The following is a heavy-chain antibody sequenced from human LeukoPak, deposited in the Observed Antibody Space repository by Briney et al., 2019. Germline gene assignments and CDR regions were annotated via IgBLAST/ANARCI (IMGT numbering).Heavy chain of an antibody. J-gene: IGHJ6*02. V-gene: IGHV3-23*01. CDR1: GFRISNYA. CDR2: IFRSGGDT. CDR3: AKSFTGDNYYYGVDV. Sequence: GGSLRLSCAASGFRISNYAMTWVRQAPGKGLEWVSAIFRSGGDTYYADSMKGRFTISRDNSKNTLYLQMNSLRVGDTAIYYCAKSFTGDNYYYGVDVWGQGTTVTVSS. D-gene: IGHD3-10*01.